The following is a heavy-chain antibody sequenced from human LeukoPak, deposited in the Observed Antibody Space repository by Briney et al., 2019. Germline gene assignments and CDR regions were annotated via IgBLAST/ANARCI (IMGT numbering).Heavy chain of an antibody. CDR1: GGPISTYY. D-gene: IGHD6-6*01. CDR3: ASFVRTYYMDV. J-gene: IGHJ6*03. V-gene: IGHV4-59*01. CDR2: IYYSGST. Sequence: SETLSLTCTVSGGPISTYYWSWIRQPPGKGLEWIGYIYYSGSTNYNPSLKSRVTISVDTSKNQFSLKLSSVTAADTAVYYCASFVRTYYMDVWGKGTTVTVSS.